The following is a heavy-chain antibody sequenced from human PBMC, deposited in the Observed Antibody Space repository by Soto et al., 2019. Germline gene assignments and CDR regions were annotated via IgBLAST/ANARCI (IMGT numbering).Heavy chain of an antibody. Sequence: ASVKVSFKASGYTFTSYGISWVRQAPGQGLEWMGWISAYNGNTNYAQKLQGRVTMTTDTSTSTAYMELRSLRSDDTAVYYCARSTYDSSENWFDPWGQGTLVTVSS. CDR3: ARSTYDSSENWFDP. CDR1: GYTFTSYG. J-gene: IGHJ5*02. V-gene: IGHV1-18*01. D-gene: IGHD3-22*01. CDR2: ISAYNGNT.